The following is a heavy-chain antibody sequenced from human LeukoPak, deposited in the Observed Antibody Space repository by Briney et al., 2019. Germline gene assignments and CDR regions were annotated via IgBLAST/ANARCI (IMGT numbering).Heavy chain of an antibody. V-gene: IGHV4-34*01. J-gene: IGHJ6*02. CDR1: GGSISSYY. CDR2: INQSGST. CDR3: ARGPSPAVADGMDV. Sequence: SETLSLTCTVSGGSISSYYWSWIRQPPGKGLEWIGEINQSGSTNYNPSLKSRVTISVDTSKNQYSLKLSSVTAADTAVYYCARGPSPAVADGMDVWGQGTTVTVSS. D-gene: IGHD6-19*01.